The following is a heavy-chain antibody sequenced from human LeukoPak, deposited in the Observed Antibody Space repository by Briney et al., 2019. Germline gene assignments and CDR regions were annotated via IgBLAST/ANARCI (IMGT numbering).Heavy chain of an antibody. J-gene: IGHJ4*02. CDR2: ISGSGGST. CDR1: GFTFSSYA. D-gene: IGHD1-26*01. V-gene: IGHV3-23*01. Sequence: PGGSLRLSCAASGFTFSSYAMSWVRQAPGKGLEWVSAISGSGGSTYYADSVKGRFTISRDNSKNTLYLQMNSLSAEDTAVYYCAKGLVGASTAFDYWGQGTLVTVSS. CDR3: AKGLVGASTAFDY.